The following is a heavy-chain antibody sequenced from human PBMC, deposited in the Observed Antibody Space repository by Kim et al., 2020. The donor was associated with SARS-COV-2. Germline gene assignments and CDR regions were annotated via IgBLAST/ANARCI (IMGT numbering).Heavy chain of an antibody. Sequence: SETLSLTCAVSGTSIYSGGFSWSWIRQPPGKGLEWIGYIYYSGTTYSNPSLQSRVTISLDSSRNQFSLKLTSVTAADTAVYYCASDNGEGYHSWGRGTLVTVPS. CDR1: GTSIYSGGFS. D-gene: IGHD5-12*01. CDR2: IYYSGTT. CDR3: ASDNGEGYHS. V-gene: IGHV4-30-4*07. J-gene: IGHJ1*01.